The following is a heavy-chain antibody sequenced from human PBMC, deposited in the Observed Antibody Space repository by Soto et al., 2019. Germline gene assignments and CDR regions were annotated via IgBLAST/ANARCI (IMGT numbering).Heavy chain of an antibody. CDR2: IYYSGST. Sequence: TLSLTCTVSGGSISSGGYYWSWIRQHPGKGLEWIGYIYYSGSTYYNPSLKSRVTISVDTSKNQFSLKLSSVTAADTAVYYCARALRAYYYDSSGLDYWGQGTLVTVSS. CDR3: ARALRAYYYDSSGLDY. V-gene: IGHV4-31*03. D-gene: IGHD3-22*01. J-gene: IGHJ4*02. CDR1: GGSISSGGYY.